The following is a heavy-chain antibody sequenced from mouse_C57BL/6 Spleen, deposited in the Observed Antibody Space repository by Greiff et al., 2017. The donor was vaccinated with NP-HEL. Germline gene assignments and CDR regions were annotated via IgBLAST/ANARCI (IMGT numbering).Heavy chain of an antibody. CDR3: ASSTYYEYSWFAC. J-gene: IGHJ3*01. Sequence: VQLQQSGPELVKPGASVKMSCKASGYTFTDYNMHWVKQSPGKSLEWIGYINPNNGGTSYNQKFKGKATLTVNKSSSTAYMELRSLTSEESAVYYCASSTYYEYSWFACWGQGALVTVAA. V-gene: IGHV1-22*01. CDR1: GYTFTDYN. CDR2: INPNNGGT. D-gene: IGHD2-4*01.